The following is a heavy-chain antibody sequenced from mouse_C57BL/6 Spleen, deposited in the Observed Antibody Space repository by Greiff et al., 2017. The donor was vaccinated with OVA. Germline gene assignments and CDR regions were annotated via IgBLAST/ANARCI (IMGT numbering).Heavy chain of an antibody. CDR3: ARSPYGSSYLYWYFDV. V-gene: IGHV1-53*01. D-gene: IGHD1-1*01. CDR2: INPSNGGT. Sequence: VQLQQPGTELVKPGASVKLSCKASGYTFTSYWMHWVKQRPGQGLEWIGNINPSNGGTNYNEKFKSKATLTVDKSSSTAYMQLSSLTSEDSAVYYGARSPYGSSYLYWYFDVWGTGTTVTVSS. CDR1: GYTFTSYW. J-gene: IGHJ1*03.